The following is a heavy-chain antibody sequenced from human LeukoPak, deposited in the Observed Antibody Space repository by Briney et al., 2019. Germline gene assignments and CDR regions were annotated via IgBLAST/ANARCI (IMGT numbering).Heavy chain of an antibody. V-gene: IGHV3-23*01. D-gene: IGHD2-2*01. J-gene: IGHJ4*02. CDR2: ISGSGGST. CDR1: GFTFSSYA. CDR3: AKDRVPVTIVPTEQDY. Sequence: PGGSLRLSCAASGFTFSSYAMSWVRQAPGKGLEWVSAISGSGGSTYYADSVKSRFTISRDNSKNTLYLQMNSLRAEDTAVYYCAKDRVPVTIVPTEQDYWGQGTLVTVSS.